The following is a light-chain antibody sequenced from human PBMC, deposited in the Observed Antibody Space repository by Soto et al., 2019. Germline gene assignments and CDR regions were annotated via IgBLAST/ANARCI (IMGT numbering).Light chain of an antibody. J-gene: IGKJ4*01. V-gene: IGKV1-39*01. CDR2: AAS. CDR1: QNIGTH. CDR3: QQGHSAPLT. Sequence: DVQMTQSPSSLSASVGDRVTISCRSSQNIGTHLNWYRHKPGRAPKLLIYAASTLQSEVPSRFSGSGSGTAVTLTISGLRPEDFATYSCQQGHSAPLTVGGGTKVEIK.